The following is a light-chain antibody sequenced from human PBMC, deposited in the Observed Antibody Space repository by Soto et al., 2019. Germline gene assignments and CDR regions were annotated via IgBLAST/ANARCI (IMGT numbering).Light chain of an antibody. J-gene: IGKJ5*01. CDR3: QQYGTWIT. Sequence: EIVLTQSPATLSLSPGERVSLSCGASQWFSGKNLAWYQQKPGQPPRLLIYSSSVRASGVPDRFRGSGSGTDFTLTITRLEPEDFAVYYCQQYGTWITFGQVTLLDTK. V-gene: IGKV3-20*01. CDR2: SSS. CDR1: QWFSGKN.